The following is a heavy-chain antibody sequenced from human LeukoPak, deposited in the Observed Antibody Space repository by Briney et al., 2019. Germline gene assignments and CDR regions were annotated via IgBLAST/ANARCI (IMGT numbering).Heavy chain of an antibody. Sequence: SETLSLTCAVSGGSISGDYWSWIRQPPGKGLEWIGEINHSGSTNYNPSLKSRVTISVDTSKNQFSLKLSSVTAADTAVYYCARGATMVRGVIALYYYYYMDVWGKGTTVTVSS. J-gene: IGHJ6*03. CDR3: ARGATMVRGVIALYYYYYMDV. D-gene: IGHD3-10*01. CDR1: GGSISGDY. CDR2: INHSGST. V-gene: IGHV4-34*01.